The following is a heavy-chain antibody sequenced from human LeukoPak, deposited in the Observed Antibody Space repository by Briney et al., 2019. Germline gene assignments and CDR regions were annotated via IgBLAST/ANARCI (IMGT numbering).Heavy chain of an antibody. CDR1: GGTFISYA. J-gene: IGHJ5*02. Sequence: ASVKVSCKASGGTFISYAISWVRQAPGQGLEWMGGIIPIFGTANYAQKFQGRVTITADESTSTAYMELSSLRSEDTAVYYCARTVGIAVSVSAWFDPWGQGTLVTVSS. D-gene: IGHD6-19*01. CDR2: IIPIFGTA. V-gene: IGHV1-69*13. CDR3: ARTVGIAVSVSAWFDP.